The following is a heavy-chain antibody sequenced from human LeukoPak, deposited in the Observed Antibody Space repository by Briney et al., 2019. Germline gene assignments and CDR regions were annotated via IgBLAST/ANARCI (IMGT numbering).Heavy chain of an antibody. CDR1: GGSITSHY. CDR2: IYYTGIS. D-gene: IGHD3-22*01. V-gene: IGHV4-59*11. Sequence: SETLSLTCNVSGGSITSHYWNRIRQPPGKGLEWLGYIYYTGISKYHPSLKSRVSMSVDTAKNQFFLKVNSVTAADTAVYHCARSVDYFDNTGPHMMFDYWGQGSLVTVSS. CDR3: ARSVDYFDNTGPHMMFDY. J-gene: IGHJ4*02.